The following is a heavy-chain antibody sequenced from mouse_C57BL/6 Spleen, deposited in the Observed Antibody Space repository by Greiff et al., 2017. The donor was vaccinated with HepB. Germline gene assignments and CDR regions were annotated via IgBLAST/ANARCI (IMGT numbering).Heavy chain of an antibody. J-gene: IGHJ1*03. D-gene: IGHD1-2*01. CDR1: GYTFTSYW. CDR2: IDPSDSYT. V-gene: IGHV1-59*01. CDR3: ARTLEGYFDV. Sequence: QVQLKQPGAELVRPGTSVKLSCKASGYTFTSYWMHWVKQRPGQGLEWIGVIDPSDSYTNYNQKFKGKATLTVDTSSSTAYMQLSSLTSEDSAVYYCARTLEGYFDVWGTGTTVTVSS.